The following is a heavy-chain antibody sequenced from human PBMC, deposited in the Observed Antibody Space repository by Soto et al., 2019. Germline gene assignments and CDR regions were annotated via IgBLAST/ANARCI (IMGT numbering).Heavy chain of an antibody. Sequence: QVQLVQSGAEVKKPGSSVKVSCKASGGTFSTYTFSWVRQAPGQGLEWMGRSIPVLDVANYAQKFQGRVTITADKSTSTAYMVLISLRSEDTALYYCAREVLEHRGPNHACEIWGQGTLVTVSS. D-gene: IGHD3-10*01. CDR2: SIPVLDVA. V-gene: IGHV1-69*08. CDR1: GGTFSTYT. J-gene: IGHJ3*02. CDR3: AREVLEHRGPNHACEI.